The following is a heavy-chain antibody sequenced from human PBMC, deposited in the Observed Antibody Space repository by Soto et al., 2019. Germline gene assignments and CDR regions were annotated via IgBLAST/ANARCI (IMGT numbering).Heavy chain of an antibody. V-gene: IGHV3-33*01. CDR1: GFTFSSYG. D-gene: IGHD6-19*01. CDR3: ARDSGIAVAKDY. CDR2: IWYDGSNK. J-gene: IGHJ4*02. Sequence: GGSLRLSCAASGFTFSSYGMHWVRQAPGKGLEWVAVIWYDGSNKYYADSVKGRFTISRDNSKNTLYLQMNSLRAEDTAVYYCARDSGIAVAKDYWGQGTLVTVSS.